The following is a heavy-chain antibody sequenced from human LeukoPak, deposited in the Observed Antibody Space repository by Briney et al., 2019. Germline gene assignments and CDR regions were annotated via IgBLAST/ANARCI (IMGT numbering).Heavy chain of an antibody. D-gene: IGHD1-1*01. V-gene: IGHV4-59*01. J-gene: IGHJ3*02. Sequence: SETLSLTCTVSGGSISSYYWSWIRQPPGKGLEWIGYIYYSGSTNYNPSLKSRVTISVDTSKNQFSLKLSSVTAADTAVYYCARALAIHDAFDIWGQGTTVTVSS. CDR3: ARALAIHDAFDI. CDR2: IYYSGST. CDR1: GGSISSYY.